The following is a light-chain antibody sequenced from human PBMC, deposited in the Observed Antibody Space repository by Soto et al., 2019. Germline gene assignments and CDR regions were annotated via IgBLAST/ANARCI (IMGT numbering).Light chain of an antibody. V-gene: IGLV2-8*01. CDR2: DVS. J-gene: IGLJ2*01. CDR3: SSDAGSNHLV. CDR1: SSDVGGYNY. Sequence: QSALTQPPSASGSPGQSVTISCTGTSSDVGGYNYVSWYQQHPGKAPKLMIYDVSKRPSGVPDRFSGSKSGNTASLTVSGLQAEDEADYYCSSDAGSNHLVFGGGTKLTVL.